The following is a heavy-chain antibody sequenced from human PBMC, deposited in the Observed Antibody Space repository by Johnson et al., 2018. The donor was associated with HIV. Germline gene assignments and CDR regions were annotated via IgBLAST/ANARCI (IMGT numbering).Heavy chain of an antibody. CDR2: LSYDGSNK. CDR1: GFTFSSSA. J-gene: IGHJ3*02. D-gene: IGHD2-2*01. Sequence: VQLVESGGGVVQPGRSLRLSCAASGFTFSSSALHWVRQAPGKGLEWVAVLSYDGSNKYYADSVKGRFTISRDNSKNTLYLQMNSLRAEDTAVYYCARDTDIVVVPARGDAFDIWGQGTMVTVSS. CDR3: ARDTDIVVVPARGDAFDI. V-gene: IGHV3-30*04.